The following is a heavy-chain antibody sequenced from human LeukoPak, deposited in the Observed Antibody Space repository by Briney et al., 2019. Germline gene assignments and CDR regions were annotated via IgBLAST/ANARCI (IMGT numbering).Heavy chain of an antibody. CDR1: GFTFATYG. J-gene: IGHJ6*03. V-gene: IGHV3-23*01. CDR2: ISGSGAST. D-gene: IGHD3-10*01. Sequence: GGSLRLSCAASGFTFATYGMSWVRQAPGKGLEWVSGISGSGASTYYADSVKGRFTISRDNSKNTLYLQMNSLKGDDTAVYYCAKDSAFYYIDVWGKGTTVIISS. CDR3: AKDSAFYYIDV.